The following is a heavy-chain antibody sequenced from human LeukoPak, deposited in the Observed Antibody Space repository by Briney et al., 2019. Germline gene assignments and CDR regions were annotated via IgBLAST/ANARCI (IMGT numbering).Heavy chain of an antibody. CDR1: GFTFRSLA. Sequence: GGSLRLSCVASGFTFRSLAMNWVRQAPGKGLEWVSSISSNSSYIQYADSVKGRFTISRDNARNSLYLQMNNLRAEDTAVYYCASLPWLVRWIYYWGQGTLVTVSS. V-gene: IGHV3-21*01. CDR2: ISSNSSYI. D-gene: IGHD6-19*01. CDR3: ASLPWLVRWIYY. J-gene: IGHJ4*02.